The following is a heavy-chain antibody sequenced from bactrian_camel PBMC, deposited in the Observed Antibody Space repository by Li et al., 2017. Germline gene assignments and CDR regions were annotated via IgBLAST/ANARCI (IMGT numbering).Heavy chain of an antibody. CDR3: AAEETPCSYDVKIGEYTY. Sequence: VQLVESGGGLVQPGGSLRLSCAASGFTFSSYDMSWVRQAPGKGLEWVSAINSGGGSTYYADSVKGRFTISRDNAKNTLYLQMDNLKPGDTAMYYCAAEETPCSYDVKIGEYTYWGQGTQVTVS. CDR2: INSGGGST. J-gene: IGHJ4*01. CDR1: GFTFSSYD. D-gene: IGHD3*01. V-gene: IGHV3S40*01.